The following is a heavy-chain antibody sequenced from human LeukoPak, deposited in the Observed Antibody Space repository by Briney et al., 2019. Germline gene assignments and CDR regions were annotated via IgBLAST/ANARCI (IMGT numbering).Heavy chain of an antibody. CDR1: GGSISSSSYY. CDR2: IYYSGST. V-gene: IGHV4-39*01. D-gene: IGHD6-19*01. CDR3: ARLTVAGAFDY. Sequence: SETLSLTCTVSGGSISSSSYYWGWIRQPPGKGLEWIGSIYYSGSTYYNPSLKSRVTISVDTSKNQFSLKLSSVTAADTAVYYCARLTVAGAFDYWGQGTLVTVSS. J-gene: IGHJ4*02.